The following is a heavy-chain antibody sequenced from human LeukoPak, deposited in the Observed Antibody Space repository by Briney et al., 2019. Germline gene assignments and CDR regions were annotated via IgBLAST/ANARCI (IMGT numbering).Heavy chain of an antibody. Sequence: SGGSLRLSCAASGFTFSNYAMHWVRQAPGKGLEWVAVILYDGGNKYYADSVKGRFTISRDNSKNALYLQMNSLRAEDTAVYYCARGQSHPTGWYLKGESLQHWGQGTLVTVSS. CDR3: ARGQSHPTGWYLKGESLQH. CDR1: GFTFSNYA. CDR2: ILYDGGNK. V-gene: IGHV3-30-3*01. J-gene: IGHJ1*01. D-gene: IGHD6-19*01.